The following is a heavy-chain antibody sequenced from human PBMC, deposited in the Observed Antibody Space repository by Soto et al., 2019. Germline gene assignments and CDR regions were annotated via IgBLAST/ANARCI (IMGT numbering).Heavy chain of an antibody. J-gene: IGHJ4*02. Sequence: GGSLRRSCAASGFTFSSYWMSWVRQAPGKGLEWVANIKQDGSEKYYVDSVKGRFTISRDNAKNSLYLQMNSLRAEDTAVYYCARAFADYGDYVSRWGQGTLVTVSS. CDR1: GFTFSSYW. V-gene: IGHV3-7*04. D-gene: IGHD4-17*01. CDR3: ARAFADYGDYVSR. CDR2: IKQDGSEK.